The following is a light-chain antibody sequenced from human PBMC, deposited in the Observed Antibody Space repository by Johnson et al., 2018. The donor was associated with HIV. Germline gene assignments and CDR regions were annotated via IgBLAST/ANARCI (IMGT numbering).Light chain of an antibody. CDR2: DTY. V-gene: IGLV1-51*01. J-gene: IGLJ1*01. CDR3: GTWDSSLNAYV. CDR1: SSNIGINY. Sequence: QSVLTQPPSVSAAPGQNITISCSGSSSNIGINYISWYQQLPGTAPKILIYDTYKRPSGIPDRFSASKYGTSATLGITGLQTGDEADYYCGTWDSSLNAYVFGTGTKVTVL.